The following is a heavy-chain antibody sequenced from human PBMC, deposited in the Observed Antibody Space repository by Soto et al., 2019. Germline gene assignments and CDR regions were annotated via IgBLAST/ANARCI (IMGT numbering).Heavy chain of an antibody. CDR1: GGSFSGYY. CDR3: ARPYYYDSSGYYLY. J-gene: IGHJ4*02. CDR2: INHSGST. D-gene: IGHD3-22*01. Sequence: SETLSLTCAVYGGSFSGYYWSWIRQPPGKGLEWIGEINHSGSTNYNPSLKSRVTISVDTSKNQFSLKLSSVTAADTAVYYCARPYYYDSSGYYLYWGQGTLVTVSS. V-gene: IGHV4-34*01.